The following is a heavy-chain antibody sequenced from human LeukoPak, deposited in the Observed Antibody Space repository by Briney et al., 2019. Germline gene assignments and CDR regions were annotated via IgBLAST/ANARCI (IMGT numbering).Heavy chain of an antibody. CDR3: AKQISGWSFDY. CDR1: GYTFTSYY. V-gene: IGHV1-46*01. CDR2: INPSGGST. Sequence: ASVKVSCKASGYTFTSYYMHWVRQAPGQGLEWMGIINPSGGSTSYAQKFQGRVTMTRDMSTSTVYMELSSLRSEDTAVYYCAKQISGWSFDYWGQGTLVTVSS. J-gene: IGHJ4*02. D-gene: IGHD6-19*01.